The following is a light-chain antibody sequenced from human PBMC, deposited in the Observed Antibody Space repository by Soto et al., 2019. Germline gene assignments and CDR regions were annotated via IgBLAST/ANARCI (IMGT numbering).Light chain of an antibody. CDR3: SSYTTTNTYV. V-gene: IGLV2-14*01. CDR1: SSDVGGYNY. J-gene: IGLJ1*01. CDR2: EVS. Sequence: QSVLTQPASVSGSPGQSITISCTGTSSDVGGYNYVSWYPQHPDKAPKLMIYEVSNRPSGVSNRFSGSKSGNTASLTISGLQAEDEADYYCSSYTTTNTYVFGTGTKLTVL.